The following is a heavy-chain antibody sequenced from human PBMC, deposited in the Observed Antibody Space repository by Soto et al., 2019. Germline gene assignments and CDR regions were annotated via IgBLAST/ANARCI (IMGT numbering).Heavy chain of an antibody. CDR3: ARVGPTGWFDP. Sequence: ASVKVSCKASGYSFTYYYMHWVRQAPGQGLDWMGWINTKTAGTLYAQKFEGRVTMTSDTSINTAYMELSTLRSDDTAIYYCARVGPTGWFDPWGQGTLVTVSS. CDR1: GYSFTYYY. J-gene: IGHJ5*02. V-gene: IGHV1-2*02. CDR2: INTKTAGT.